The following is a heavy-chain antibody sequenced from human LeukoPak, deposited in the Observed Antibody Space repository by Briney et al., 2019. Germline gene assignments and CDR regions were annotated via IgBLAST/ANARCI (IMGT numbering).Heavy chain of an antibody. J-gene: IGHJ4*02. V-gene: IGHV4-34*01. CDR2: INHSGST. CDR1: GGSFSGYY. CDR3: ARAYYDFWSGYFSHFDY. D-gene: IGHD3-3*01. Sequence: PSETLSLTCAVYGGSFSGYYWSWIRQPPGKGLEWIGEINHSGSTNYNPSLKSRVTISVDTSKNQFSLKLSSVTAADTAVYYCARAYYDFWSGYFSHFDYWGQGTLVTVSS.